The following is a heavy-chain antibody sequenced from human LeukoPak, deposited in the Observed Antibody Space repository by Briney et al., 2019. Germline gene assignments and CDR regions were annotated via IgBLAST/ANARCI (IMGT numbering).Heavy chain of an antibody. V-gene: IGHV5-51*01. CDR3: ARDGTRGYNYDY. J-gene: IGHJ4*02. CDR2: IWPDDSNI. Sequence: GESLKISCKGSGYTFTNHWIGGVRQMPGKGLEWMGMIWPDDSNIKYSPSFQGQVTISADKSIRTVYLQWNSLKASDTAIYYCARDGTRGYNYDYWGQGTLVTVSS. D-gene: IGHD5-24*01. CDR1: GYTFTNHW.